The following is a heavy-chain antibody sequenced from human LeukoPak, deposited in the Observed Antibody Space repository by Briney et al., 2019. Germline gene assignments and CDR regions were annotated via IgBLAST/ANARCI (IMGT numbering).Heavy chain of an antibody. CDR3: AKKGSSSSSEGFWFDP. D-gene: IGHD6-6*01. CDR2: ISGSGGST. Sequence: GGSLRLSCAASGFTFSSYAMSWVRQAPGKGLEWVSAISGSGGSTYYADSVKGRFTISGDNSKDTLYLQLNSLRVEDTAVYYCAKKGSSSSSEGFWFDPWGQGTLVTVSS. V-gene: IGHV3-23*01. J-gene: IGHJ5*02. CDR1: GFTFSSYA.